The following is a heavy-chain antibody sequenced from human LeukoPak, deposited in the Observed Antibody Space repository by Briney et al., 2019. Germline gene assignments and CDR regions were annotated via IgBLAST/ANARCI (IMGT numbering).Heavy chain of an antibody. J-gene: IGHJ4*02. V-gene: IGHV3-33*01. CDR2: IWHDGSNK. CDR1: GFTFNCYG. Sequence: GGTVRLFGAGSGFTFNCYGMHWVRQAPGKGLEGVADIWHDGSNKYHASSLKGRFTIARDKSMHPPYLQMNSLMAEDTAVYYRARRAEFGGVNCIAYWGQGTLVTVSS. D-gene: IGHD3-16*01. CDR3: ARRAEFGGVNCIAY.